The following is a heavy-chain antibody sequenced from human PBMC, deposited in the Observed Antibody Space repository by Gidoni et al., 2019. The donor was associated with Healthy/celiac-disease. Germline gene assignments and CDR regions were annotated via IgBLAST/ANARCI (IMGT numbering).Heavy chain of an antibody. J-gene: IGHJ4*02. CDR1: GYSFTSYW. Sequence: EVQLVQSGAVVKNPGESRRLSCRGSGYSFTSYWISRVRQMPGKGLEWRGRIDTSDSYTNYSPYFQGHVTISADKSISTAYLQWSSLKASDTAMYYCARGYDSSGRDYWGQGTLVTVSS. V-gene: IGHV5-10-1*03. CDR2: IDTSDSYT. CDR3: ARGYDSSGRDY. D-gene: IGHD3-22*01.